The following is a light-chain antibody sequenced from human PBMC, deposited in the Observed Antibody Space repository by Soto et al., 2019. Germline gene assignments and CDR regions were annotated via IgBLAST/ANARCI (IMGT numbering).Light chain of an antibody. CDR2: DTF. J-gene: IGKJ5*01. Sequence: EVVLTQSPATLSLSPGERATLSCRASQSVSTFVAWYQHKPGQAPRPVIYDTFNRATGVPDRFSGGGSGTDFTLIISSLEPEDFAVYYCQQRARLPMPFGQGTRLELK. CDR3: QQRARLPMP. V-gene: IGKV3-11*01. CDR1: QSVSTF.